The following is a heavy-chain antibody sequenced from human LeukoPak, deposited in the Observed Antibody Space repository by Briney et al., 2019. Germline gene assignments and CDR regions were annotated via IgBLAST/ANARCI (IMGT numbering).Heavy chain of an antibody. CDR2: INHSGST. Sequence: SETLSLTCAVYGGSFSGYYWSWIRQPPGKGLEWIGEINHSGSTNYNPSLKSRVTISVDTSKNHVSLKLSSVTAADTAVYYCARNRGSYASDYWGQGTLVTVSS. CDR1: GGSFSGYY. V-gene: IGHV4-34*01. D-gene: IGHD1-26*01. J-gene: IGHJ4*02. CDR3: ARNRGSYASDY.